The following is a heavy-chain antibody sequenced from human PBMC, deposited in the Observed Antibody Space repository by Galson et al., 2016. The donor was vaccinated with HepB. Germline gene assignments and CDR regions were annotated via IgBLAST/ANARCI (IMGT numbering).Heavy chain of an antibody. V-gene: IGHV1-69*13. J-gene: IGHJ4*02. Sequence: SVKVSCKASGDTFSSNAISWVRQAPGQGLEWMGGITPIFDTPNYAQKFQGRVTITADESTSTAYMELRSLRSEDTAVYYYASPKSPRRYYGSGGYPFDNWGQGTLVTVSS. CDR2: ITPIFDTP. CDR3: ASPKSPRRYYGSGGYPFDN. CDR1: GDTFSSNA. D-gene: IGHD3-10*01.